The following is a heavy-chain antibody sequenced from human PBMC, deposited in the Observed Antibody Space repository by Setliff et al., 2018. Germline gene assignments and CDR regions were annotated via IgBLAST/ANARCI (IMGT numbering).Heavy chain of an antibody. CDR2: IGGSSNTI. CDR3: AKDQRESTGWFKLFDY. CDR1: GLSFSSYT. V-gene: IGHV3-48*01. J-gene: IGHJ4*02. Sequence: PGGSLRLSCAASGLSFSSYTMNWVRQAPGKGLEWISSIGGSSNTIFYADSVKGRFTISRDNAKNSLYLQMSSLRAEDTAVYYCAKDQRESTGWFKLFDYWGQGVLVTVSS. D-gene: IGHD6-19*01.